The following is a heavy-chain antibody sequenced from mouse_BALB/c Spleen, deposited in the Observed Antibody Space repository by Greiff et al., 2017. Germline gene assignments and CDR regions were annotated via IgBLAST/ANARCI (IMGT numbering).Heavy chain of an antibody. CDR1: GYTFTSYW. D-gene: IGHD1-1*01. Sequence: QVQLQQSGAELARPGASVKLSCKASGYTFTSYWMQWVKQRPGQGLEWIGAIYPGDGDTRYTQKFKGKATLTADKSSSTAYMQLSSLASEDSAVYYCALLLRSDYWGQGTTLTVSS. J-gene: IGHJ2*01. CDR2: IYPGDGDT. CDR3: ALLLRSDY. V-gene: IGHV1-87*01.